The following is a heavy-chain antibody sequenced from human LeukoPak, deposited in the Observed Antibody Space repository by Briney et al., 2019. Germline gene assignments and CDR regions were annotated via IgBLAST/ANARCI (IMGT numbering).Heavy chain of an antibody. CDR3: ARDRGYYDILTGLRPGAFDI. CDR1: GFTFSSYS. D-gene: IGHD3-9*01. J-gene: IGHJ3*02. V-gene: IGHV3-21*01. Sequence: PGGSLRLSCAASGFTFSSYSVNWVRQAPGKGLEWVSSISSSSSYIYYADSVKGRFTISRDNAKNSLYLQMNSLRAEDTAVYYCARDRGYYDILTGLRPGAFDIWGQGTMVTVSS. CDR2: ISSSSSYI.